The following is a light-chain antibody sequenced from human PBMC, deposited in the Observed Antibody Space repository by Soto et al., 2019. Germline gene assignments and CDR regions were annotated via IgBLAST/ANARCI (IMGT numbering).Light chain of an antibody. J-gene: IGKJ5*01. V-gene: IGKV1-9*01. CDR2: AAS. Sequence: DIQLTQSPSFLSASVGDRVTITCRASQDISSSLAWYQQKPGEAPKLLIYAASTLQGGVPSRFSGSGSGTEFTLTISSLQPEDFATYYCQQLNSYPSITFGQGTRLEIK. CDR1: QDISSS. CDR3: QQLNSYPSIT.